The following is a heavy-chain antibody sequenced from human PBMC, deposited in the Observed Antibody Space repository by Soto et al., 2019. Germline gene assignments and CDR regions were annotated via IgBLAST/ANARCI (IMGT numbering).Heavy chain of an antibody. Sequence: GGSLRLSCAASGFTFSSFAMNWVRQAPGKGLEWVSAISGSSGHTYYADSVKGRFIISRDNSKNTLYLQMDSLSADDTAVYYCARGPSEYIWGSYLRYCDSWGQGSLVTVSS. CDR1: GFTFSSFA. V-gene: IGHV3-23*01. CDR3: ARGPSEYIWGSYLRYCDS. D-gene: IGHD3-16*02. CDR2: ISGSSGHT. J-gene: IGHJ4*02.